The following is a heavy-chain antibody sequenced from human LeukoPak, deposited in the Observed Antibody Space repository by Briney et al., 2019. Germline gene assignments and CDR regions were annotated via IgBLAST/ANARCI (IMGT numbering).Heavy chain of an antibody. D-gene: IGHD2-8*01. CDR1: GFTFSSYG. CDR2: IKSKADGGTA. Sequence: GRSLRLSCAASGFTFSSYGMHWVRQAPGKGLEWVGRIKSKADGGTADYTAPVRDRFTFSRDDSKHTVYLQMNSLKTEDTAVYYCTTEIMDLFDYWGQGTLVTVSS. J-gene: IGHJ4*02. V-gene: IGHV3-15*01. CDR3: TTEIMDLFDY.